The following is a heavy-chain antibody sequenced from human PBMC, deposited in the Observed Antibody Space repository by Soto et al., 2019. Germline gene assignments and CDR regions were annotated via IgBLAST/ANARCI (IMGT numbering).Heavy chain of an antibody. CDR2: ISGSGGST. V-gene: IGHV3-23*01. D-gene: IGHD3-22*01. CDR1: GFTFSSYA. CDR3: AKGDYYDSSGYYFDY. J-gene: IGHJ4*02. Sequence: PSETLSLSCAASGFTFSSYAMSWVRQAPGKGLEWVSAISGSGGSTYYADSVKGRFTISRDNSKNTLYLQMNSLRAEDTAVYYCAKGDYYDSSGYYFDYWGQGTLVTVSS.